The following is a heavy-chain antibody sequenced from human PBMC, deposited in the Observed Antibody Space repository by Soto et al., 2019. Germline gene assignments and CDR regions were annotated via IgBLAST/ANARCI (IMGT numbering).Heavy chain of an antibody. D-gene: IGHD4-17*01. CDR2: IWYDGSNK. V-gene: IGHV3-33*01. J-gene: IGHJ6*02. CDR3: ARDPTYGDLNYYGMDV. CDR1: GFTFSSYG. Sequence: GGSLRLSCAASGFTFSSYGMHWVRQAPGKGLEWVAVIWYDGSNKYYADSVKGRFTISRDNSKNTLYLQMNSLRAEDTAVYYCARDPTYGDLNYYGMDVWGQGTTVTV.